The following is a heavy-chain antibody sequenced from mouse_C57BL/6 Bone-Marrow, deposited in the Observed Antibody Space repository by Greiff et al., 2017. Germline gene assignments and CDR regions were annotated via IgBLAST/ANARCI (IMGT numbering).Heavy chain of an antibody. CDR3: ARTYGSSFYCYAMDY. V-gene: IGHV2-9-1*01. CDR1: GFSLTSYA. CDR2: IWTGGGT. D-gene: IGHD1-1*01. Sequence: QVQLKESGPGLVAPSQSLSITCTVSGFSLTSYAISWVRQPPGKGLEWLGVIWTGGGTNYNSALKSRLSISNDNSKSQVILKMSSLQTDDTARYYCARTYGSSFYCYAMDYWGEGTSVTVSS. J-gene: IGHJ4*01.